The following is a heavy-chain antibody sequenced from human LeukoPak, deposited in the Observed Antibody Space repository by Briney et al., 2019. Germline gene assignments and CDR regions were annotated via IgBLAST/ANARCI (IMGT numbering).Heavy chain of an antibody. Sequence: GGSMRLSCAASGFTFSSYNMNWVRQAPGKGLEWVSSIISSSSYIYYADSVKGRFTISRDNAKNSLYLQMDSLRVEDTAEYYCERDPYSGNYGAYYYYYMHVWGKGTTVTVSS. D-gene: IGHD1-26*01. CDR1: GFTFSSYN. J-gene: IGHJ6*03. CDR3: ERDPYSGNYGAYYYYYMHV. V-gene: IGHV3-21*06. CDR2: IISSSSYI.